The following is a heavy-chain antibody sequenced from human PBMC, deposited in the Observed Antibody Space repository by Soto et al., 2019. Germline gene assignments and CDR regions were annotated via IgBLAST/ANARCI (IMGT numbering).Heavy chain of an antibody. Sequence: ASVKVSGKASGYTFTGYYMHWVRQAPGQGLEWMGWINPNSGGTNYAQKFQGRVTMTRDTSISTAYMELSRLRSDDTAVYYCARGYYDSSGYYPGVWGQGTLVTVSS. CDR3: ARGYYDSSGYYPGV. J-gene: IGHJ4*02. CDR1: GYTFTGYY. D-gene: IGHD3-22*01. CDR2: INPNSGGT. V-gene: IGHV1-2*02.